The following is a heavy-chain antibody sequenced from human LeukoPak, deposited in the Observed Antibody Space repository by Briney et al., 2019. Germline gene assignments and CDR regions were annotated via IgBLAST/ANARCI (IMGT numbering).Heavy chain of an antibody. Sequence: SETLSLTCTVSGGSISSSSYYWGWIRQPPGKGLEWIGSIYYSGSTYYNPSLKSRVTISVDTSKNQFSLKLSSVTAADTAVYYCARLNYYGSGEYWGQGTLVTVSS. CDR2: IYYSGST. V-gene: IGHV4-39*07. J-gene: IGHJ4*02. CDR1: GGSISSSSYY. CDR3: ARLNYYGSGEY. D-gene: IGHD3-10*01.